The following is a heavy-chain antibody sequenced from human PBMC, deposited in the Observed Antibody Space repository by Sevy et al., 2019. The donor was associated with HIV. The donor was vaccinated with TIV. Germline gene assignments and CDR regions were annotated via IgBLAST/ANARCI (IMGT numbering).Heavy chain of an antibody. CDR2: IGGTTSTI. J-gene: IGHJ4*02. V-gene: IGHV3-48*02. D-gene: IGHD1-7*01. Sequence: GGSLRLSCAASGFSFSTSGMNWVRQAPGKGLEWVSYIGGTTSTIYYADSGKGRFTISRENARNSLYLQMNSLRDEDTAVYYCAVPKVTGTTTMFDYWGQGTLVTVSS. CDR3: AVPKVTGTTTMFDY. CDR1: GFSFSTSG.